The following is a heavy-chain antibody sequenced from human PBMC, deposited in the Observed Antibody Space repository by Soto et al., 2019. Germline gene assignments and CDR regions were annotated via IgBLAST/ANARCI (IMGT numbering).Heavy chain of an antibody. D-gene: IGHD3-16*01. CDR2: ISSSGSTI. J-gene: IGHJ3*01. CDR3: ARAGPQRDDYIWGDLRSV. CDR1: GFTFSDYY. V-gene: IGHV3-11*01. Sequence: GGSLRLSCAASGFTFSDYYMSWIRQAPGKGLEWVSYISSSGSTIYYADSVKGRFTISRDNAKNSLYLQMNSLRAEDTAVYYCARAGPQRDDYIWGDLRSVWGQGTMVTVSS.